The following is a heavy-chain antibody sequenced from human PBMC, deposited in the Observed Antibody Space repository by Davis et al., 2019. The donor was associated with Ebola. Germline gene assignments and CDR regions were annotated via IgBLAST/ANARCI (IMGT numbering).Heavy chain of an antibody. Sequence: PSETLSLTCAVYGGSFSGYYWSWIRQPPGKGLEWIGEINHSGSTNYNPSLKSRVTISVDTSKNQSSLKLSSVTAADTAVYYCARGFNGSGMGWFDPWGQGTLVTVSS. V-gene: IGHV4-34*01. CDR2: INHSGST. D-gene: IGHD3-10*01. J-gene: IGHJ5*02. CDR3: ARGFNGSGMGWFDP. CDR1: GGSFSGYY.